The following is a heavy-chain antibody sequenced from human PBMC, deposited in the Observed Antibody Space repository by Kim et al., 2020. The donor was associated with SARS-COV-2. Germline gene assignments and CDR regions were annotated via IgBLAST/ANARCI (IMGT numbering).Heavy chain of an antibody. D-gene: IGHD6-13*01. CDR1: GFTFSSYG. CDR3: AKDQESSSWYTESYGMDV. CDR2: ISYDGSNK. V-gene: IGHV3-30*18. J-gene: IGHJ6*02. Sequence: GGSLRLSCAASGFTFSSYGMHWVRQAPGKGLEWVAVISYDGSNKYYADSVKGRFTISRDNSKNTLYLQMNSLRAEDTAVYYCAKDQESSSWYTESYGMDVWGQGTTVTVSS.